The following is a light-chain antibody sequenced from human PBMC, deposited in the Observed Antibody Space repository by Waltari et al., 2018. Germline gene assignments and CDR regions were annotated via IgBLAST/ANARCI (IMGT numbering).Light chain of an antibody. CDR3: QQYKNWPPWT. J-gene: IGKJ1*01. Sequence: EIVMTQSPVTLSVSPGERATLSCRASQSVSTNLAWYQQKPGQAPRLLIYGASTRATGFPARFSCSGSGTEFTLTISSLQSEDFAVYYCQQYKNWPPWTFGQGTKVEIK. CDR1: QSVSTN. CDR2: GAS. V-gene: IGKV3-15*01.